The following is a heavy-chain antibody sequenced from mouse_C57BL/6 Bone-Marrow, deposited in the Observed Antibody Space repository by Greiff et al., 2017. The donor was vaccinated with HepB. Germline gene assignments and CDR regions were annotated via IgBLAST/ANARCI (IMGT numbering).Heavy chain of an antibody. Sequence: VQLQQPGAELVRPGSSVKLSCKASGYTFTSYWMQWVKQRPIQGLEWIGNIDPSDSETHYNQKFKDKATLTVDKSSSTAYMQLSSLTSEDSAVYYCAREGIYGNYDAYWGQGTLVTVSA. CDR1: GYTFTSYW. D-gene: IGHD2-1*01. J-gene: IGHJ3*01. CDR3: AREGIYGNYDAY. CDR2: IDPSDSET. V-gene: IGHV1-52*01.